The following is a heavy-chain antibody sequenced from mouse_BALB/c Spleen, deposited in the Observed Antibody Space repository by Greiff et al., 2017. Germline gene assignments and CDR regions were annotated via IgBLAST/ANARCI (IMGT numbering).Heavy chain of an antibody. CDR1: GFTFSSYA. D-gene: IGHD2-4*01. V-gene: IGHV5-6-5*01. CDR3: ARADYDGYYYAMDY. CDR2: ISSGGST. J-gene: IGHJ4*01. Sequence: EVQVVESGGGLVKPGGSLKLSCAASGFTFSSYAMSWVRQTPEKRLEWVASISSGGSTYYPDSVKGRFTISRDNARNILYLQMSSLRSEDTAMYYCARADYDGYYYAMDYWGQGTSVTVSS.